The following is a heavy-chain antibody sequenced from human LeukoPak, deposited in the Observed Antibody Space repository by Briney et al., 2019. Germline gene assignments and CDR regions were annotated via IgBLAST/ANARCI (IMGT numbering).Heavy chain of an antibody. V-gene: IGHV4-39*07. Sequence: SETLSLTCTVSGGSISSSSYYWGWIRQPPGKGLEWIGSIYYSGSTYYNPSLKSRVTISVDTSKNQFSLELSSVTAADTAVYYCARGKGYFLLDWGQGTLVTVSS. CDR2: IYYSGST. CDR1: GGSISSSSYY. CDR3: ARGKGYFLLD. D-gene: IGHD6-13*01. J-gene: IGHJ4*02.